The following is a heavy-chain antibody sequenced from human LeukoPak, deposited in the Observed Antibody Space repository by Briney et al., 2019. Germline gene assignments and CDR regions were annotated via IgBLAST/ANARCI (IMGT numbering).Heavy chain of an antibody. CDR1: GGTFSSYA. D-gene: IGHD3-10*01. CDR2: IIPIFGTA. Sequence: AASVTVSCKASGGTFSSYAISWVRQAPGQGLEWMGGIIPIFGTANYAQKFQGRVTITADKSTSTAYMELSSLRSEDTAVYYCAREYGSNYYYYYMDGWGKGTTVTVSS. J-gene: IGHJ6*03. CDR3: AREYGSNYYYYYMDG. V-gene: IGHV1-69*06.